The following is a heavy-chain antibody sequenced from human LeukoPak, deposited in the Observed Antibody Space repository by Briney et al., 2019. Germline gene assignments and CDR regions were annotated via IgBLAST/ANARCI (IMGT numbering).Heavy chain of an antibody. D-gene: IGHD6-13*01. V-gene: IGHV3-11*01. J-gene: IGHJ4*02. Sequence: PGGSLRLSCAASGFTFSDYYMGWIRQAPGKGLEWVSYIHYSGSPKYYADSVKGRFTISRDNAKNSLYLQINSLRAEDTAVYYCAKDILAAGLFFDYWGQGTLVTVSS. CDR1: GFTFSDYY. CDR2: IHYSGSPK. CDR3: AKDILAAGLFFDY.